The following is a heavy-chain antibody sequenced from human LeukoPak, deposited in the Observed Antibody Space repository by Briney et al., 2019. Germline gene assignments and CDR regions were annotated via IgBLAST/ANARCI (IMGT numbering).Heavy chain of an antibody. CDR2: IIPIFGTA. CDR3: ARDRSPSANWNDVGCEGYVLDY. V-gene: IGHV1-69*13. Sequence: SVKVSCKASGGTFSSYAISWGRQAPGQGLEWMGGIIPIFGTANYAQKFQGRVTITADESTSTAYMELSSLRSEDTAVYYCARDRSPSANWNDVGCEGYVLDYWGQGTLVTVSS. CDR1: GGTFSSYA. J-gene: IGHJ4*02. D-gene: IGHD1-1*01.